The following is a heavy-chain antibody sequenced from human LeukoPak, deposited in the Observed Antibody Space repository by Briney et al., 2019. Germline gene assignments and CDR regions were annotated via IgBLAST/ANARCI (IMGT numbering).Heavy chain of an antibody. CDR1: GFTFSSYA. V-gene: IGHV3-23*01. J-gene: IGHJ6*03. CDR2: ISGSGGST. D-gene: IGHD2-15*01. Sequence: GGSLRLSCAASGFTFSSYAMSWVRQAPGKGLEWVSAISGSGGSTYYADSVKGRFTISRDNSKNTLYLQMNSLRAEDTAVYYCARDSSVVAATGYYYYYMDVWGKGTTVTVSS. CDR3: ARDSSVVAATGYYYYYMDV.